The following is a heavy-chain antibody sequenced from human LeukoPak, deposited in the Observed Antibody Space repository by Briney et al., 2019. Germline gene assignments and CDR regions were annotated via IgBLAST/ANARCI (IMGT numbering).Heavy chain of an antibody. CDR1: GFNVTTTH. CDR3: ASGPRPYSSTSCYPY. CDR2: IYSGGGT. J-gene: IGHJ4*02. Sequence: GGSLRLSCAVSGFNVTTTHMTWVRQAPGKGLEWVSFIYSGGGTDYADSVKGRFTISRDNAKNSLYLQMISLRAEDTAVYYCASGPRPYSSTSCYPYWGQGTLVTVSS. V-gene: IGHV3-66*01. D-gene: IGHD2-2*01.